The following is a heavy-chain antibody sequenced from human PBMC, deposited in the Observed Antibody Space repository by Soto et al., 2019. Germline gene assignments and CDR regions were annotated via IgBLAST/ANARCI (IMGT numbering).Heavy chain of an antibody. D-gene: IGHD6-6*01. Sequence: GASVKVSCKASGGPFSSYAISWVRQAPGQGLEWMGGIIPIFGTANYAQKLQGRVTITADESTSTDYMELSRLGSEDTDLYYCARIHYSSSLGGQGTLVTVSS. J-gene: IGHJ4*02. CDR2: IIPIFGTA. V-gene: IGHV1-69*13. CDR3: ARIHYSSSL. CDR1: GGPFSSYA.